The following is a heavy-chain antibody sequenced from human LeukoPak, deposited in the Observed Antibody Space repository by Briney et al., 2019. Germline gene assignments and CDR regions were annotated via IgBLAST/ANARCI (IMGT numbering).Heavy chain of an antibody. Sequence: SETLSLTCTVSGGSITNYYWSWIRQPPGKGREWLGYIYYTGANKYNPSLEGRVTISVDTSKSQSSLQLSSVTAADTAVYYCTRDAEISGYTWYNWFDPWGQGILVTVSS. J-gene: IGHJ5*02. CDR2: IYYTGAN. CDR3: TRDAEISGYTWYNWFDP. V-gene: IGHV4-59*01. CDR1: GGSITNYY. D-gene: IGHD3-22*01.